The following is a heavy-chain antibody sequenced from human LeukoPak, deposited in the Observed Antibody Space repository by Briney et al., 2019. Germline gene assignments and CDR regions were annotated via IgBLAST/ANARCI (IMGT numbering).Heavy chain of an antibody. CDR2: INPNSGGT. D-gene: IGHD3-9*01. Sequence: ASVKVSCKASGYTFTGYYMHWVRPAPGQGLEWMGWINPNSGGTNYAQKFQGRVTMTRDTSISTAYMELSRLRSDDTAVYYCAREAVLRYLTYNWFDPWGQGTLVTVSS. V-gene: IGHV1-2*02. CDR3: AREAVLRYLTYNWFDP. CDR1: GYTFTGYY. J-gene: IGHJ5*02.